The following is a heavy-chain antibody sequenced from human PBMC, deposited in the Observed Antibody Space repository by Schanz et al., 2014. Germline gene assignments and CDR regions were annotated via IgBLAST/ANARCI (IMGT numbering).Heavy chain of an antibody. V-gene: IGHV3-48*04. D-gene: IGHD6-19*01. J-gene: IGHJ4*02. CDR2: IGVDGTTT. CDR3: AASSGWHPSTDY. CDR1: GFAFGSYG. Sequence: EVQLVESGGGLVKPGGSLRLSCLASGFAFGSYGMNWLRQAPGKGLEWVSVIGVDGTTTYYADSVKGRFTISRDNAKSSLYLQMNSLRVEDTAVYYCAASSGWHPSTDYWGQGTLXTVSS.